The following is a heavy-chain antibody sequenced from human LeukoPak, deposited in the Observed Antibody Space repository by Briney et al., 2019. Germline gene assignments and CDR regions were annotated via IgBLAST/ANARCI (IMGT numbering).Heavy chain of an antibody. CDR3: AREGYYYDTRGGDY. CDR1: GGTFSSYA. CDR2: IIPIFGTA. J-gene: IGHJ4*02. V-gene: IGHV1-69*13. D-gene: IGHD3-22*01. Sequence: GASVKVSCKASGGTFSSYAISWVRQAPGQGLEWMGGIIPIFGTANYAQKFQGRVTITADESTSTAYMELRSLRSDDTAVYYCAREGYYYDTRGGDYWGQGTLVTVSS.